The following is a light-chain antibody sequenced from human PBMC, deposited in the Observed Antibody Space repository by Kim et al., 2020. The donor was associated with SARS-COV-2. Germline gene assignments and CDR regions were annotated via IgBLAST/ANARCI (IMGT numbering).Light chain of an antibody. J-gene: IGKJ5*01. Sequence: EVVLTQSPDFQSVTPMEKVTITCRASQSVGKTLHWYQQKSGQSPKLLIKNASQSVSGVPSRFTGSGSGTDFTLTINSLEAEDAATYYCHQSRSLHTFGQGTRLEI. CDR2: NAS. CDR1: QSVGKT. CDR3: HQSRSLHT. V-gene: IGKV6-21*01.